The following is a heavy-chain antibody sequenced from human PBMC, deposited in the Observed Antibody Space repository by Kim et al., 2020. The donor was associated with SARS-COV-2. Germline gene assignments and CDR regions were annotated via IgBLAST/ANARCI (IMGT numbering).Heavy chain of an antibody. D-gene: IGHD6-13*01. CDR3: ARHSSSWYIPFPY. J-gene: IGHJ4*02. Sequence: YSPSFQGHVTISADKSISTAYLQWSSLKASDTAMYYCARHSSSWYIPFPYWGQGTLVTVSS. V-gene: IGHV5-10-1*01.